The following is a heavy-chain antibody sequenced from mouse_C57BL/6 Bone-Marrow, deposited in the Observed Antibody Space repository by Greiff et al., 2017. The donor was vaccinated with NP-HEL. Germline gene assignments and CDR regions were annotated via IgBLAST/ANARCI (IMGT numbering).Heavy chain of an antibody. CDR2: IYPGDGDT. Sequence: QVQLKESGPELVKPGASVKISCKASGYAFSSSWMNWVKQRPGKGLEWIGRIYPGDGDTNYNGKFKGKATLTADKSSSTAYMQLSSLTSEDSAVYFCARIRENYFDYWGQGTTLTVSS. CDR1: GYAFSSSW. CDR3: ARIRENYFDY. J-gene: IGHJ2*01. D-gene: IGHD3-2*02. V-gene: IGHV1-82*01.